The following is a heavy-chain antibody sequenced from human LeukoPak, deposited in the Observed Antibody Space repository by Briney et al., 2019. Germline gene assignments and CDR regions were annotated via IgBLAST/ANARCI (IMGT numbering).Heavy chain of an antibody. J-gene: IGHJ4*02. Sequence: GGSLRLSCGDSGFTFSTFAMTWVRQAPGKGLDWVAVIWYDGSNKYYADSVKGRFTISRDNPKNTLYLQMNSLRAEDTAVYYCASDYGDKGSYLDYWGQGTLVTVSS. V-gene: IGHV3-33*08. CDR2: IWYDGSNK. CDR1: GFTFSTFA. D-gene: IGHD4-23*01. CDR3: ASDYGDKGSYLDY.